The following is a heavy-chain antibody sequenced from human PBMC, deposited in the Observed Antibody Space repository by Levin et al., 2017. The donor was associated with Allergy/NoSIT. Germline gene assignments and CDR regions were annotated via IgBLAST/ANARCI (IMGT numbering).Heavy chain of an antibody. V-gene: IGHV3-23*01. J-gene: IGHJ4*02. CDR3: AKDEARYGSGSYSYFDY. D-gene: IGHD3-10*01. CDR1: GFTFSSSA. Sequence: LSLTCAASGFTFSSSAMSWVRQAPGKGLEWVSAINGGGGSTYYADSVKGRFTISRDNSKNTLYLQMNSLRAEDTAVYYCAKDEARYGSGSYSYFDYWGQGTLVTVSS. CDR2: INGGGGST.